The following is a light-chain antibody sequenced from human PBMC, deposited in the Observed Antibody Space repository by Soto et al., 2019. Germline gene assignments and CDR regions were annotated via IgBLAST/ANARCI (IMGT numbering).Light chain of an antibody. J-gene: IGLJ2*01. CDR2: EGS. CDR3: CSYAGSSTPV. Sequence: QSVLTQPASVSGSPGQSITISCTGNSSDVGSYNLVSWYQQHPGKAPKLMIYEGSKRPSGVSNRFSGSKSGNTASLTISVLQAEDEADYYCCSYAGSSTPVFGGGTKLTVL. CDR1: SSDVGSYNL. V-gene: IGLV2-23*01.